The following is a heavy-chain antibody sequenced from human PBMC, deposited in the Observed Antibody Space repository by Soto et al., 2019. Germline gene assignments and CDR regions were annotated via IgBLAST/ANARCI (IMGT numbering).Heavy chain of an antibody. V-gene: IGHV3-23*01. CDR3: AKVRIVVVPAAIFSGWFDP. J-gene: IGHJ5*02. Sequence: EEQLLESGGDLVQPGGSLRLSCVASGITFRSRAMSWVRQAPGEGLEWVSAISGSGGSTYYADSVKGRFTISRDNSKNTLYLQMNSLRAEDTAVYYCAKVRIVVVPAAIFSGWFDPWGQGTLVTVSS. CDR1: GITFRSRA. CDR2: ISGSGGST. D-gene: IGHD2-2*01.